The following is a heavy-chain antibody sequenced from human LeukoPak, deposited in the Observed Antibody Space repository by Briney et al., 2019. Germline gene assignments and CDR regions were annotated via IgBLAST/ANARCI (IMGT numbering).Heavy chain of an antibody. J-gene: IGHJ4*02. CDR2: ISSSSTTI. Sequence: GGSLRLSCSASGFTFSSYSMNWVRQAPGKGLEWVPYISSSSTTIYYADSVKGRFTISRDNAKNSLYLQMNSLRVADTAVYYCARGPYKDFWSGYSDYWGQGTLVTVSS. V-gene: IGHV3-48*01. CDR1: GFTFSSYS. CDR3: ARGPYKDFWSGYSDY. D-gene: IGHD3-3*01.